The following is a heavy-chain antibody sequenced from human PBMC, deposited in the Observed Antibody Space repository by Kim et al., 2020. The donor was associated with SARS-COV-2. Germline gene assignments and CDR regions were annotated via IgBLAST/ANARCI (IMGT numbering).Heavy chain of an antibody. CDR1: GGSISSGGYY. D-gene: IGHD4-17*01. Sequence: SETLSLTCTVSGGSISSGGYYWSWIRQHPGKGLEWIGYIYYSGSTYYNPSLKSRVTISVDTSKNQFSLKLSSVTAADTAVYYCARGPGMTTVVTGWGQGTLVTVSS. CDR3: ARGPGMTTVVTG. J-gene: IGHJ4*02. CDR2: IYYSGST. V-gene: IGHV4-31*03.